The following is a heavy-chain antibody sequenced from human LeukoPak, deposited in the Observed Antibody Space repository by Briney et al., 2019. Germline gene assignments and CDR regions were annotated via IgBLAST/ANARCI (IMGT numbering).Heavy chain of an antibody. V-gene: IGHV3-30-3*01. Sequence: GRSLRLSCAASGFTFSSYAMHWVRQAPGKGLEWVAVISYDGSNKYYADSVKGRFTISRDNSKNTLYLQMNSLRAEDTAVYYCARGSTAYCGGDCYSDYFDYWGQGTLVTVSS. CDR2: ISYDGSNK. CDR3: ARGSTAYCGGDCYSDYFDY. CDR1: GFTFSSYA. D-gene: IGHD2-21*01. J-gene: IGHJ4*02.